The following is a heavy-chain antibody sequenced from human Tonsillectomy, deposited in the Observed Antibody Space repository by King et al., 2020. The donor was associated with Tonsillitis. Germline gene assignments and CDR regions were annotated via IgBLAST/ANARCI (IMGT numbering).Heavy chain of an antibody. CDR1: GGSISSYY. CDR3: ARSGSYRSPADY. Sequence: VQLQESGPGLVKPSETLSLTCTVSGGSISSYYWSWIRQPPGKGLEWIGYIYYSGSTNYNPSLKSRVTISVDTSKNQFSLKLSSVTAADTAVYYCARSGSYRSPADYWGQGTLVTVSS. J-gene: IGHJ4*02. D-gene: IGHD1-26*01. V-gene: IGHV4-59*08. CDR2: IYYSGST.